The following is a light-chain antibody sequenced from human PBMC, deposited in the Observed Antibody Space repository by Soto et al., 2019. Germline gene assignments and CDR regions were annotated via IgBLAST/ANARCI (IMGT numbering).Light chain of an antibody. J-gene: IGKJ5*01. CDR3: QYYGTSPPIT. Sequence: EIVLTQSPGTLFLSPGQRATLSCRSSQSIISNYLAWYQQKPGQAPRLLIYIASNRATGIPDRFSGSGSGTDFTLTISRLEPEDFAVYYCQYYGTSPPITFGQGTRLEIK. V-gene: IGKV3-20*01. CDR1: QSIISNY. CDR2: IAS.